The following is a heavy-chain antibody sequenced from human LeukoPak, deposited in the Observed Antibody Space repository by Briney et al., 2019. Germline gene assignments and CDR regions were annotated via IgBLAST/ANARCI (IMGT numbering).Heavy chain of an antibody. CDR1: GFTFSNYA. J-gene: IGHJ4*02. Sequence: PGGSLRLSCAASGFTFSNYAMNWVRQAPRKGLEWVSGISDSGGVIDYADSVKGRFTISRDTSKNTLHLQMNSLRAEDTAVYYCAKRLRDGYNSPIDFWGQGTLGTVSS. D-gene: IGHD5-24*01. CDR3: AKRLRDGYNSPIDF. V-gene: IGHV3-23*01. CDR2: ISDSGGVI.